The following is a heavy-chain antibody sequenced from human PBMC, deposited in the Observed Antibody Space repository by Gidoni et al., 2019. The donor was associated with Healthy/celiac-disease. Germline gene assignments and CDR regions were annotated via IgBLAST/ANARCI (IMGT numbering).Heavy chain of an antibody. CDR1: GFTFSSYG. CDR2: IWYDGSNK. V-gene: IGHV3-33*01. Sequence: QVQLVESGGGVVQPGRSLRLSCAASGFTFSSYGMHWVRQAPGKGLEWVAVIWYDGSNKYYADSVKGRFTISRDNSKNTLYLQMNSLRAEDTAVYYCARGESGWYAFDIWGQGTMVTVSS. D-gene: IGHD2-15*01. CDR3: ARGESGWYAFDI. J-gene: IGHJ3*02.